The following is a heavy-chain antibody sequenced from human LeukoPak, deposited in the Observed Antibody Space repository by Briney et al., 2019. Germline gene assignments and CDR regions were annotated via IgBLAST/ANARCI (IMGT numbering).Heavy chain of an antibody. Sequence: ASVKVSCKASGGTFSSYAISWVRQAPGQGLEWMGGIIPIFGTANYAQKFQGRVTITADKSTSTAYMELSSLRSEDTAVYYCARNYGLYYYYMDVWGKGTTVTVSS. D-gene: IGHD4-17*01. CDR2: IIPIFGTA. J-gene: IGHJ6*03. CDR1: GGTFSSYA. CDR3: ARNYGLYYYYMDV. V-gene: IGHV1-69*06.